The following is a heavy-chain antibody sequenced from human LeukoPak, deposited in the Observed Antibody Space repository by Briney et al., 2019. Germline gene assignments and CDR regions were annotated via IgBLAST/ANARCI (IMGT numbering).Heavy chain of an antibody. V-gene: IGHV3-23*01. CDR2: VSGGGST. J-gene: IGHJ4*02. D-gene: IGHD5-12*01. Sequence: PGGSLRLSCAASGFTFSNYAMNWVRLAPGKGLEWVSAVSGGGSTYYADSVRGRFTISRDNSKNTLYLQMNSLRAEDTAVYYCARLGYGYDARGNLAYWGQGTLSPSPQ. CDR1: GFTFSNYA. CDR3: ARLGYGYDARGNLAY.